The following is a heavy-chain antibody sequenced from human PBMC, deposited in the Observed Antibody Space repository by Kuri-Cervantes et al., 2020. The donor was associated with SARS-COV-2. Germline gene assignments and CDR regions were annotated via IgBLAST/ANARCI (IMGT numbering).Heavy chain of an antibody. D-gene: IGHD4/OR15-4a*01. CDR1: GGSFSGYY. J-gene: IGHJ5*02. CDR3: ARDPNANHNNWFDP. CDR2: INHSGST. V-gene: IGHV4-34*01. Sequence: GSLRLSCAVYGGSFSGYYWSWIPQPPGKGLEWIGEINHSGSTNYNPSLKSRVTISVDTSKNQFSLKLSSVTAADTAVYYCARDPNANHNNWFDPWGQGTLVTVSS.